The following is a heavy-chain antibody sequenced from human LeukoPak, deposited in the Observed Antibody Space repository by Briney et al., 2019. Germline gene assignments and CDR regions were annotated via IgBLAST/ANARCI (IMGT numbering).Heavy chain of an antibody. CDR3: ARESSWFDP. V-gene: IGHV4-61*01. Sequence: SETLSLTCTVSGGSLSSGSYYWSWIREPPGKGLEWIGYTYYSGGTNYNPSLKSRVTISVDTSKNQFSLKLSSVTAADTAVYYCARESSWFDPWGQGTLVTVSS. CDR1: GGSLSSGSYY. J-gene: IGHJ5*02. CDR2: TYYSGGT. D-gene: IGHD6-6*01.